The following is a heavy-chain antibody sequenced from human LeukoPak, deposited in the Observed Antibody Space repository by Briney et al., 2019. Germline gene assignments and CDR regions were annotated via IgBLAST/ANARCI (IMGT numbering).Heavy chain of an antibody. CDR3: AALPLDY. V-gene: IGHV4-39*01. Sequence: SETLSLTGTVSGGSISSNSYYWAWIRQPPGKGLEWIGSISYSGTTYYNPPLKSRVTISVDTSKNQFSLKLSSVTAADTAVYYCAALPLDYWGQGTLVTVSS. J-gene: IGHJ4*02. CDR1: GGSISSNSYY. CDR2: ISYSGTT.